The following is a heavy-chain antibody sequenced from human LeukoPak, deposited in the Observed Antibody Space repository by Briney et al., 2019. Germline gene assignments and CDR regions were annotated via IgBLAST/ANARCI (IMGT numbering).Heavy chain of an antibody. V-gene: IGHV3-49*04. CDR2: IRSKTYRGTT. D-gene: IGHD6-13*01. CDR3: TTVHSSSWRDYYYYGMDV. Sequence: GGSLRLSCTASGFTFGDYAMSWVRQAPGKGLEWVGFIRSKTYRGTTDYAAPVKGRFTISRDDSKNTLYLQMNSLKTEDTAVYYCTTVHSSSWRDYYYYGMDVWGKGTTVTVSS. CDR1: GFTFGDYA. J-gene: IGHJ6*04.